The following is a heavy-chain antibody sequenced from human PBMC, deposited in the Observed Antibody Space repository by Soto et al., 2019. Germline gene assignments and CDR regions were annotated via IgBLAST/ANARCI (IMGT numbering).Heavy chain of an antibody. D-gene: IGHD3-10*01. V-gene: IGHV4-30-4*01. CDR3: AGQPPAGSYYELRSSYYSYAMDV. J-gene: IGHJ6*02. Sequence: SETLCVTCTVSGGSISSGDYYWSCIRQPPGKGLEWIGYIYYSGSTNYNPSLKSRVTISLDTSKNQFSLKLSSVTAADTAVYPCAGQPPAGSYYELRSSYYSYAMDVWGQGTTVTVSS. CDR2: IYYSGST. CDR1: GGSISSGDYY.